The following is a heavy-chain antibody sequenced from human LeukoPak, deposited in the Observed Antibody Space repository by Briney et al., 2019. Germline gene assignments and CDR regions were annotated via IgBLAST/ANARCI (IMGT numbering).Heavy chain of an antibody. CDR1: GYTFTGYY. Sequence: ASVKVSCKASGYTFTGYYMHWVRQAPGQGLEWMGWINPNSGGTNYAQKFQGRVTMTRDTPISTAYMELSRLRSDDTAVYYCARGAATVTTYGYFDYWGQGTLVTVSS. CDR2: INPNSGGT. CDR3: ARGAATVTTYGYFDY. V-gene: IGHV1-2*02. J-gene: IGHJ4*02. D-gene: IGHD4-17*01.